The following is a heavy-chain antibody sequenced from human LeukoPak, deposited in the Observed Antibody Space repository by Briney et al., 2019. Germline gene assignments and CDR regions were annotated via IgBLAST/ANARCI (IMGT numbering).Heavy chain of an antibody. Sequence: SEALSLTCTVSGGSISSYYWSWIRQPAGKGLEWIGRIYTSGSTNYNPSLKSRVTMSVDTSKNQFSLKLSSVTAADTAVYYCAGEYYYGSGSYEFDYYYYMDVWGKGTTVTISS. CDR3: AGEYYYGSGSYEFDYYYYMDV. V-gene: IGHV4-4*07. CDR1: GGSISSYY. D-gene: IGHD3-10*01. J-gene: IGHJ6*03. CDR2: IYTSGST.